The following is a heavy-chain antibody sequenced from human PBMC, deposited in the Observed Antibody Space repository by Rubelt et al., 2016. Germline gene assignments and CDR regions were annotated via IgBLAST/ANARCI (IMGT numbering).Heavy chain of an antibody. CDR2: IYYSGST. J-gene: IGHJ4*02. CDR1: GGSVSSGSYY. Sequence: QVQLQESGPGLVKPSETLSLTCTVSGGSVSSGSYYWSWIRQPPGKGLEWIGHIYYSGSTHYNPSLKSRVPISVDTSKNQFSLKLSALTAADTAAYYCARVSMMGGKVDYWGRGTLVTVSS. V-gene: IGHV4-61*01. CDR3: ARVSMMGGKVDY. D-gene: IGHD1-26*01.